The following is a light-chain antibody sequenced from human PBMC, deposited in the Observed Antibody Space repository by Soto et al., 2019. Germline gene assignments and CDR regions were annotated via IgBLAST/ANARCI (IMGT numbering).Light chain of an antibody. J-gene: IGKJ4*01. CDR1: QSLSSS. CDR3: QQYNNWPPLLT. CDR2: GAS. V-gene: IGKV3-15*01. Sequence: EIVLTQSPGTLSLSPGERATLSCRASQSLSSSQLAWYQQKPGQAPRLLIYGASTRATGIPARFSGSGSGTEFTLTISSLQSEDFAVYYCQQYNNWPPLLTFGGGTKVDIK.